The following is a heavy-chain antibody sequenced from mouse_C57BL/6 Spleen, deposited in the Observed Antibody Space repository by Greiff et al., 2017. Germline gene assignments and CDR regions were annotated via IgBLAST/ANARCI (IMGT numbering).Heavy chain of an antibody. Sequence: DVQLVESGGGLVQPGESLKLSCESNEYEFPSHDMSWVRKTPEKRLELVAAINSDGGSTYYPDNMGRRFIITRDNTKKTLYLQMSSLRSEDTALYYCARHNYGSSSTSYWYFDVWGTGTTVTVSS. D-gene: IGHD1-1*01. CDR3: ARHNYGSSSTSYWYFDV. J-gene: IGHJ1*03. CDR1: EYEFPSHD. V-gene: IGHV5-2*01. CDR2: INSDGGST.